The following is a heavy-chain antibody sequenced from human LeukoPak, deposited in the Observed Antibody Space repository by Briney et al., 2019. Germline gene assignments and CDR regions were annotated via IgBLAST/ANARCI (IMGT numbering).Heavy chain of an antibody. V-gene: IGHV3-11*01. Sequence: GGSLRLSCAASGFTFGDYYMSWIRQAPGKGLEWVSYISSSGSTIYYADSVKGRFIISRDNAKNSLYLQMNSLRAEDTAVYYCARDGLTVTSVYYYYGMDVWGQGTTVTVSS. CDR1: GFTFGDYY. CDR2: ISSSGSTI. CDR3: ARDGLTVTSVYYYYGMDV. D-gene: IGHD4-11*01. J-gene: IGHJ6*02.